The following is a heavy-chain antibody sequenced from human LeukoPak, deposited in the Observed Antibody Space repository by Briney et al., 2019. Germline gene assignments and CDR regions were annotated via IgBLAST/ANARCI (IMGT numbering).Heavy chain of an antibody. V-gene: IGHV1-18*01. J-gene: IGHJ5*02. D-gene: IGHD5-12*01. CDR1: GYTFTSYG. Sequence: ASVKVSCTASGYTFTSYGISWVRQAPGQGLEWMGWISTYNGNTNYVQKLQGRVTMTTDTSTSTAYMELRSLRADDTAVYYCARDSSDPRYSGYVGPWGEGTQVTVSP. CDR2: ISTYNGNT. CDR3: ARDSSDPRYSGYVGP.